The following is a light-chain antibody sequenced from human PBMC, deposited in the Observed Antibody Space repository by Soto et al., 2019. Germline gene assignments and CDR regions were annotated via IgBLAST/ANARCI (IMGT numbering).Light chain of an antibody. Sequence: EIVLTQSPGTLSLSTGERATLSCRASQSVSSSYLAWYPQKPVQAPRLFXYGASSRATGIPDRFSGSGSGTDLTLTISRLEPEDFAVYYCQQYGSSPSITFGQGTRLEIK. CDR1: QSVSSSY. CDR3: QQYGSSPSIT. J-gene: IGKJ5*01. CDR2: GAS. V-gene: IGKV3-20*01.